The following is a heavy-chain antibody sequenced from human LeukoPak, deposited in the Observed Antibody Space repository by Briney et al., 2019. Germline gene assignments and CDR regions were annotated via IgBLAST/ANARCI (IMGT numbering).Heavy chain of an antibody. CDR1: GGSFSGYY. J-gene: IGHJ4*02. Sequence: SETLSLTCAVYGGSFSGYYWSWICQPPGKGLEWIGEINHSGSTNYNPSLKSRVTISVDTSKNQFSLKLSSVTAADTAVYYCATRPYYDILTGYRYYFDYWGQGTLVTVSS. CDR2: INHSGST. CDR3: ATRPYYDILTGYRYYFDY. D-gene: IGHD3-9*01. V-gene: IGHV4-34*01.